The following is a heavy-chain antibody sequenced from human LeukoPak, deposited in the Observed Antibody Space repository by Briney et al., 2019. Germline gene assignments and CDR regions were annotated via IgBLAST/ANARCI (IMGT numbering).Heavy chain of an antibody. V-gene: IGHV4-4*07. CDR2: IYTSGST. CDR3: AREAGTAAGTPFDY. J-gene: IGHJ4*02. D-gene: IGHD6-13*01. CDR1: GGSISSYY. Sequence: SETLSLTCTVSGGSISSYYWSWIRQPARKGLEWIGRIYTSGSTNYNPSLKSRVTISVDTSKNQFSLKLSSVTAADTAVYYCAREAGTAAGTPFDYWGQGTLVTVSS.